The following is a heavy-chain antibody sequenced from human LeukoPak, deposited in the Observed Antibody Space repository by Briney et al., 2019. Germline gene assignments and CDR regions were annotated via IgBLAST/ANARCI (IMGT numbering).Heavy chain of an antibody. J-gene: IGHJ4*02. Sequence: GGSLRLSCAASGFTVSSYYMSWIRQAPGKGLEWVSYTSSSGSTIYYADSVKGRFTISRDNAKNSLYLQMNSLRAEDTAVYYCSSSGDVDTAMVIDYWGQGTLVTVSS. CDR1: GFTVSSYY. V-gene: IGHV3-11*04. D-gene: IGHD5-18*01. CDR3: SSSGDVDTAMVIDY. CDR2: TSSSGSTI.